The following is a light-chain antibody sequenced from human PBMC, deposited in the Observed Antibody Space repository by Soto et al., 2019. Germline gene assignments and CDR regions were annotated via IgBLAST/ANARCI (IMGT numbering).Light chain of an antibody. CDR2: DAS. Sequence: EIVLTQSPATLSLSTGERVSISCRASQSVKTYFAWYQQKPGQAPRLLIYDASSRATGIPARFSGSGSGTDFNLSISSLEPEDFAIYYCQQRSSWPMTFGHGTKAEI. CDR1: QSVKTY. V-gene: IGKV3-11*01. J-gene: IGKJ1*01. CDR3: QQRSSWPMT.